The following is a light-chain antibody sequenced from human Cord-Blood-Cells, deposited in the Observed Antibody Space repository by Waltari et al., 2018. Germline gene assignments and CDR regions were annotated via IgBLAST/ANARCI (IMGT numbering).Light chain of an antibody. CDR3: CSYAGSYTWV. J-gene: IGLJ3*02. Sequence: QSALTQPRSVSGSPGQSVTIPCTGTSSDVVGYTYVPWYQQHPGKAPKLMIYDVSKRPSGVPDRFSGSKSGNTASLTISGLQAEDEADYYCCSYAGSYTWVFGGGTKLTVL. V-gene: IGLV2-11*01. CDR2: DVS. CDR1: SSDVVGYTY.